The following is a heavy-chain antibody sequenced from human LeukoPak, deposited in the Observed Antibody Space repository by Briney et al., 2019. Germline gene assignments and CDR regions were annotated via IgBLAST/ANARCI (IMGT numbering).Heavy chain of an antibody. CDR3: ASEAVCSGGSCHLDY. Sequence: ASVKASCKASGYTFTGYYMHWVRQAPGQGLEWMGWINSNSGDTNYAQKFQGRVTMTRDTSISTAYMELSRLRSDDTAVYSCASEAVCSGGSCHLDYWGQGTLVTVSS. J-gene: IGHJ4*02. CDR2: INSNSGDT. V-gene: IGHV1-2*02. D-gene: IGHD2-15*01. CDR1: GYTFTGYY.